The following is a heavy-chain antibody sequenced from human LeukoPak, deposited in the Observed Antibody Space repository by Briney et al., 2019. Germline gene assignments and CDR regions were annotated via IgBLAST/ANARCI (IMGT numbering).Heavy chain of an antibody. J-gene: IGHJ3*01. V-gene: IGHV6-1*01. CDR1: GDSVSSNSAA. Sequence: PSQTLSLTCAISGDSVSSNSAAWNWIRQSPSRGLEWLARIYYRSKWYSDYAASVKSRITINPDTSKNQFSLQLNSVTPEDTAVYYCSRFRDSTPVATDAFDVWGQGTRVTVAS. CDR3: SRFRDSTPVATDAFDV. D-gene: IGHD4-23*01. CDR2: IYYRSKWYS.